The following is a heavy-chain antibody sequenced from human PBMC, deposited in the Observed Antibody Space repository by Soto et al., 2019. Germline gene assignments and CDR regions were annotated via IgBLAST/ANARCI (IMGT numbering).Heavy chain of an antibody. V-gene: IGHV3-23*01. J-gene: IGHJ4*02. CDR2: ISGSGGST. Sequence: GGSLRLSCAASGFTFSSYAMSWVRQAPGKGLEWVSAISGSGGSTYYADSVKGRFTISEDNSKNTLYLQMNSLRAEDTAVYYCAKDFNWNYVTDDYWGQGTLVTVSS. CDR3: AKDFNWNYVTDDY. D-gene: IGHD1-7*01. CDR1: GFTFSSYA.